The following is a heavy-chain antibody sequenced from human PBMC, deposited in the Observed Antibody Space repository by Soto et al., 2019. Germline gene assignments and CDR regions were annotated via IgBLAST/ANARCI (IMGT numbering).Heavy chain of an antibody. D-gene: IGHD5-12*01. V-gene: IGHV3-33*01. J-gene: IGHJ4*02. CDR2: IWYDGSNK. CDR1: GFTFGSYG. CDR3: ARMGGYSGYDWGY. Sequence: QVQLVESGGGVVQPGRSLRLSCAASGFTFGSYGMHWVRQAPGKGLEWVATIWYDGSNKYYADSVKGRFTISRDNSKNTLYLQMNSLRAEDTAVYYCARMGGYSGYDWGYWGQGTLVTVSS.